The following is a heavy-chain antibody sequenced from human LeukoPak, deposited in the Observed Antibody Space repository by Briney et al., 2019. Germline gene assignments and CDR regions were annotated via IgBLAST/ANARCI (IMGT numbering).Heavy chain of an antibody. CDR2: IYYTGST. CDR3: VRRVRYFGQNDY. J-gene: IGHJ4*02. CDR1: VASMSDYY. Sequence: PSETLSLTCTVSVASMSDYYWSWIRQPPGKGLEWIGYIYYTGSTNYNPSLKSRVTMSVDTSKNQISLKLSSVTAADSAVYYCVRRVRYFGQNDYWGQGTLVTVSS. V-gene: IGHV4-59*08. D-gene: IGHD3-9*01.